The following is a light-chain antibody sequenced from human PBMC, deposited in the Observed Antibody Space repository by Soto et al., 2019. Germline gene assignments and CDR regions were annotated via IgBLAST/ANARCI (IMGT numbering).Light chain of an antibody. CDR1: QSINRW. Sequence: DIQMTQSPSILSASVGGRVTISCRASQSINRWLAWYQQKPGKAPKLLIYEASTLEVGVPSRFSGGRAETEFTLTISRLQPEDFATYWCQQYKGDSTFGQGTKLDFK. CDR3: QQYKGDST. V-gene: IGKV1-5*03. J-gene: IGKJ1*01. CDR2: EAS.